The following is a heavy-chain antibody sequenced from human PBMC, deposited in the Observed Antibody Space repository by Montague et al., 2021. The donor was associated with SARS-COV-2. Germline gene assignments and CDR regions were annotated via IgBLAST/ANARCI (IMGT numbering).Heavy chain of an antibody. CDR2: ISSTSSYT. CDR3: ARNAWDDILTGFLDY. Sequence: SLRLSCAASGFTFSSYSMNWVRQAPGKGLEWVSSISSTSSYTYYADSVKGRFTISRDNAKNSLYLQMNSLRAEDTAVYYCARNAWDDILTGFLDYWGQGTLVTVSS. CDR1: GFTFSSYS. V-gene: IGHV3-21*04. D-gene: IGHD3-9*01. J-gene: IGHJ4*02.